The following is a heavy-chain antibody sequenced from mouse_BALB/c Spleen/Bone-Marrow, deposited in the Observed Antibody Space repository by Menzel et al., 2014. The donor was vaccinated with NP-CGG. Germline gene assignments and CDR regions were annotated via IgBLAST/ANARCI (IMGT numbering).Heavy chain of an antibody. CDR2: IYPGSGST. V-gene: IGHV1-55*01. D-gene: IGHD4-1*01. J-gene: IGHJ2*01. CDR1: GYNFTSYW. CDR3: ARGAWANWDYFDY. Sequence: VQLQQSGAELVKPGTSVKLSCKASGYNFTSYWINWVKLRPGQGLEWIGDIYPGSGSTNYNEKFKSKATLTVDTSSSTAYMQLSSLASEDSAPYYRARGAWANWDYFDYWGQGTTLTVSS.